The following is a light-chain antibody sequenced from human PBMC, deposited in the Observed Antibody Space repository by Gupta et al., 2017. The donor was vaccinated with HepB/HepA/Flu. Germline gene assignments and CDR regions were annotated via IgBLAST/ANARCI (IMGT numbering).Light chain of an antibody. V-gene: IGLV2-23*02. CDR1: SSDIGSDRL. J-gene: IGLJ2*01. CDR2: EFT. CDR3: SSYTSTNTV. Sequence: SALTQPASVSGSPGQSITISCTGASSDIGSDRLVSWFQQHPGKVPTLIIYEFTKRPSGVSSRFSGSRSANAASLTISGLRAEDESYYYCSSYTSTNTVFGGGTKVTVL.